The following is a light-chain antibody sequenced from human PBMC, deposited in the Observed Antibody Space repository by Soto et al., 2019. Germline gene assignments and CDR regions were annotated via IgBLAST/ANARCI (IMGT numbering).Light chain of an antibody. CDR3: QQYYNSAWT. CDR1: QSVSSSY. J-gene: IGKJ1*01. V-gene: IGKV3-20*01. CDR2: GAS. Sequence: EIILTHSPATLTFPTGEKANHSCPASQSVSSSYLVWHQQKPGQAPRLLIYGASSRATGIPDRFSGSGSGTGFTLTISRLEPEDFAVYYCQQYYNSAWTFGQGTKVDI.